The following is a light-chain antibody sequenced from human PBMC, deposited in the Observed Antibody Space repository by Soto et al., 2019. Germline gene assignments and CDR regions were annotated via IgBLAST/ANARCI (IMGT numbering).Light chain of an antibody. CDR2: AAS. Sequence: DIQLTQSPSSVSASVGDRVTITCRASQGISGYLAWYQQKPGKVPKLLIYAASSLQSGVPLRFSGSGSGTDFTLTISSLQAEDSATYYCQQANSFPLTFGGGTK. V-gene: IGKV1-12*01. CDR3: QQANSFPLT. J-gene: IGKJ4*01. CDR1: QGISGY.